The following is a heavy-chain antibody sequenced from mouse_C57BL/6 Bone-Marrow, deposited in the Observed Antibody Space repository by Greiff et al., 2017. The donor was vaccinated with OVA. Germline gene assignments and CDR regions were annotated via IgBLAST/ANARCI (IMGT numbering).Heavy chain of an antibody. V-gene: IGHV1-64*01. Sequence: QVQLQQSGAELVKPGASVKLSCKASGYTFTSYWMHWVKQRPGQGLEWIGMIHPNSGSTNYNEKFKSKATLTVDKSSSTAYMQLSSLTSEDSAVYYWARSYYYGSSYGFAYGGQGTLVTVSA. CDR3: ARSYYYGSSYGFAY. J-gene: IGHJ3*01. CDR1: GYTFTSYW. D-gene: IGHD1-1*01. CDR2: IHPNSGST.